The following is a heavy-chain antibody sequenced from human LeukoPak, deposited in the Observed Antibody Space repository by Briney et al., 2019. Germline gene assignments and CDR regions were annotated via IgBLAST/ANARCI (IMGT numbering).Heavy chain of an antibody. V-gene: IGHV4-30-4*08. CDR2: IYYSGST. CDR1: GGSIISSAYY. J-gene: IGHJ4*02. Sequence: SETLSLTCTVSGGSIISSAYYWSWIRQPPGKSLEWIGYIYYSGSTYHNPSLKSRVTISLDTSKNQFSLKLSSVTAADTAVYYCVRTEVSSGSEDYWGQGTLVTVSS. CDR3: VRTEVSSGSEDY. D-gene: IGHD6-19*01.